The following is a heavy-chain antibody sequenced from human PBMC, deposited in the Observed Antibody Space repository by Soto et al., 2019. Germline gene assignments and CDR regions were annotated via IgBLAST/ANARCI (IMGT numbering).Heavy chain of an antibody. CDR2: IKSKTDGGTT. Sequence: VGSLRVSCAASCFTIRNAWINWVRQAPGKGLEWVGRIKSKTDGGTTDYAAPVKGRFTISRDDSKNTLYLQMNSLKTEDTAVYYCTTDSEWITDAFDIWGQGTMVTVSS. CDR1: CFTIRNAW. D-gene: IGHD5-12*01. J-gene: IGHJ3*02. V-gene: IGHV3-15*07. CDR3: TTDSEWITDAFDI.